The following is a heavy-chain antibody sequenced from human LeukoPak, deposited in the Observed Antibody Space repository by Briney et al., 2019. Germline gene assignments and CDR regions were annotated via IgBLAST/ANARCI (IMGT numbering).Heavy chain of an antibody. CDR3: ARRPVTSNWFDP. J-gene: IGHJ5*02. V-gene: IGHV4-39*01. CDR2: IYYGGNT. D-gene: IGHD4-17*01. CDR1: GGSISSSSYY. Sequence: SETLSLTCTVSGGSISSSSYYWGWIRQPLGKGLEWIGSIYYGGNTYYNPSLMSRVTISVDTSKNQFSLKLSSVTAADTAVYYCARRPVTSNWFDPWGQGTLVTVSS.